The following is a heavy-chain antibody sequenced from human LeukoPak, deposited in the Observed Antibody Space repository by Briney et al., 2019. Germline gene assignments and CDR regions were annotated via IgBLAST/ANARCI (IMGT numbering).Heavy chain of an antibody. V-gene: IGHV4-39*01. CDR1: GGSLSSSSYY. CDR2: IYYSGTT. D-gene: IGHD4-17*01. J-gene: IGHJ4*02. CDR3: ARLDSGDYFFDY. Sequence: PSETLSLTCTVSGGSLSSSSYYWDWIRQPPGKGLEWIGSIYYSGTTYYNPSLKSRVTISVDTSKNQFSLRLSSLTAADTAVYYCARLDSGDYFFDYWGQGTLVTVSS.